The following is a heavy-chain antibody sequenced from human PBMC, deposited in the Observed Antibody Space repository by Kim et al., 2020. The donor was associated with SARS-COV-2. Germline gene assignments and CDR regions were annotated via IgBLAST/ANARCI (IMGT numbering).Heavy chain of an antibody. J-gene: IGHJ4*02. CDR3: ARGWDYGGNSAYY. D-gene: IGHD4-17*01. CDR1: GGTFSSYA. Sequence: SVKVSCKASGGTFSSYAISWVRQAPGQGLEWMGGIIPIFGTANYAQKFQGRVTITADESTSTAYMELSSLRSEDTAVYYCARGWDYGGNSAYYWGQGTLVTVSS. CDR2: IIPIFGTA. V-gene: IGHV1-69*13.